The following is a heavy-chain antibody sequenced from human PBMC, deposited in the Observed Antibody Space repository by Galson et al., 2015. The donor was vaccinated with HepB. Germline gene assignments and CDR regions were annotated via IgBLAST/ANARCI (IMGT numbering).Heavy chain of an antibody. CDR2: IYSGGNT. Sequence: SLRLSCAASGFTVSSNYMSWVRQAPGKGLEWFSIIYSGGNTYYADSVKGRFTISRDNSKNTLYLQMNSLRAEDTAVYYCAREASSSGWCYMDYWGQGTLVTVSS. J-gene: IGHJ4*02. V-gene: IGHV3-53*01. CDR1: GFTVSSNY. D-gene: IGHD6-19*01. CDR3: AREASSSGWCYMDY.